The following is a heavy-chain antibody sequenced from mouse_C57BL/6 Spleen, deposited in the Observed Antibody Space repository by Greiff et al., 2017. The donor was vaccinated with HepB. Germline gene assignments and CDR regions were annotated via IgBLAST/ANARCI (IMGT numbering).Heavy chain of an antibody. Sequence: VKLQESGAELVRPGTSVKMSCKASGYTFTNYWIGWAKQRPGHGLEWIGDIYPGGGYTNYNEKFKGKATLTADKSSSTAYMQFSSLTSEDSAIYYCALYYDYDGYYAMDYWGQGTSVTVSS. D-gene: IGHD2-4*01. J-gene: IGHJ4*01. CDR3: ALYYDYDGYYAMDY. CDR1: GYTFTNYW. CDR2: IYPGGGYT. V-gene: IGHV1-63*01.